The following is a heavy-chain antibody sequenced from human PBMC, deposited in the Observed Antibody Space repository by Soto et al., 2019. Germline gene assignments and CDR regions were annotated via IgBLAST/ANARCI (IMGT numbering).Heavy chain of an antibody. J-gene: IGHJ5*02. CDR3: AKRVCVFVLVRKRANDFDA. V-gene: IGHV2-5*02. CDR1: GFSLSTTGVG. CDR2: IYWDDDK. D-gene: IGHD1-1*01. Sequence: QITLKESGPTLVRPTQPLTLTCTFSGFSLSTTGVGVGWIRQPPGKALEWLALIYWDDDKGYSPSLKGRLTITKDTSKSEVFLTMTSMNSVDTATYYCAKRVCVFVLVRKRANDFDAWGQGTLVTVSS.